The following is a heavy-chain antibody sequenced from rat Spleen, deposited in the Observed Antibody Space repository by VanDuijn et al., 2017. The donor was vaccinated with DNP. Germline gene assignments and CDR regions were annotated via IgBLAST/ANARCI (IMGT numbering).Heavy chain of an antibody. CDR2: ISTSGSRT. J-gene: IGHJ2*01. Sequence: EVQLVESGGGLVQPGRSLKLSCAASGFTFDNYYMAWVRQAPKKGLEWVATISTSGSRTYYSDSVKGRFIISRDNGKSSLYLQLSSLKSEDTATYYCARLGGSPFDYWGQGVMVTVSS. D-gene: IGHD5-1*01. CDR3: ARLGGSPFDY. V-gene: IGHV5-22*01. CDR1: GFTFDNYY.